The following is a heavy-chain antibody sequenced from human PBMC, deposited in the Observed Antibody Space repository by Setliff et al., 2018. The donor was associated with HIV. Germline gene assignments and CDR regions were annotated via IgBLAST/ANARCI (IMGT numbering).Heavy chain of an antibody. J-gene: IGHJ6*03. CDR1: GNTFTKYY. CDR2: INPSGGST. Sequence: ASVKVSCKASGNTFTKYYMHWVRQAPGQGLEWMGIINPSGGSTSYAQKFQGRVTMTRDTSTSTVYMELSSLRSEDTAVYYCARNPRIAVAGTDYYYYMDVWGKGTTVTVSS. D-gene: IGHD6-19*01. V-gene: IGHV1-46*01. CDR3: ARNPRIAVAGTDYYYYMDV.